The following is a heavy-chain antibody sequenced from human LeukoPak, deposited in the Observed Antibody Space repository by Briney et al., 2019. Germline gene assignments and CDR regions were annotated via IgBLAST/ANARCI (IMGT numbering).Heavy chain of an antibody. Sequence: ASVKVSCKASGGTFSSYAISWVRQAPGQGLEWMGGIIPIFGTANYAQKFQGRVTITADESTSTAYMELSSLRSEDTAVYYCARQLELDPGMDVWGQGTTVTVSS. CDR2: IIPIFGTA. CDR1: GGTFSSYA. CDR3: ARQLELDPGMDV. J-gene: IGHJ6*02. V-gene: IGHV1-69*13. D-gene: IGHD1-7*01.